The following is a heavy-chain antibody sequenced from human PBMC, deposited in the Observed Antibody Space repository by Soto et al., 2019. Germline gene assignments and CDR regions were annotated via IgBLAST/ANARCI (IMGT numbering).Heavy chain of an antibody. Sequence: ASVKVSCKASGYTLTSYGISWVRQAPGQGLEWMGWISTYNSDTKYVHKFQDRVTMTTDTSTSTAYMELRSLRSDDTAVYYCAREYCSGGSCYGGDYWGQGTLVTVSS. CDR2: ISTYNSDT. J-gene: IGHJ4*02. V-gene: IGHV1-18*01. CDR1: GYTLTSYG. D-gene: IGHD2-15*01. CDR3: AREYCSGGSCYGGDY.